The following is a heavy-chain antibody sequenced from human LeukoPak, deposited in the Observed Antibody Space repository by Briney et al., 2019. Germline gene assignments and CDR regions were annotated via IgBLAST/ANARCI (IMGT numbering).Heavy chain of an antibody. D-gene: IGHD4-23*01. CDR1: GGSISNYY. CDR2: IHYSGST. Sequence: KSSETLSLTCTVSGGSISNYYWSWIRQPPGKGLEWIGYIHYSGSTNYNPSLKSRVTISVDTSKNQLSLKLTSMTAADTAVYYCARELGATVVNYGMDVWGQGTTVTVSS. J-gene: IGHJ6*02. CDR3: ARELGATVVNYGMDV. V-gene: IGHV4-59*01.